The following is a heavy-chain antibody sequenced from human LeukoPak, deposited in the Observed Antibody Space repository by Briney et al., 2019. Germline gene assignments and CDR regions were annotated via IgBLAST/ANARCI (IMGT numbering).Heavy chain of an antibody. Sequence: GGSLRLSCAASGFTVSSNYMSWVRQAPGKGLEWVSVIYSGGSTYYADSVKGRFTISRDNSKNTLYLQMNSLRAEDTAVYYCARDVGSSGYGIFDYWGQGTLVTVSS. V-gene: IGHV3-53*01. CDR1: GFTVSSNY. D-gene: IGHD3-22*01. CDR2: IYSGGST. J-gene: IGHJ4*02. CDR3: ARDVGSSGYGIFDY.